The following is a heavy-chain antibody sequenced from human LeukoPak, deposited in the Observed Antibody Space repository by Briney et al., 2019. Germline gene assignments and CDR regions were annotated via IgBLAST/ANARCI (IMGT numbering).Heavy chain of an antibody. Sequence: SETLSLTCAVSGGSISSSNWWSWVRQPPGKGLEWIGEIYHSGSTNYNPSLKSRVTISVDTSKNQFSLKLSSVTAADTAVYYCARRPRPRTFRYDSSGYYFGADFDYWGQGTLVTVSS. J-gene: IGHJ4*02. D-gene: IGHD3-22*01. V-gene: IGHV4-4*02. CDR1: GGSISSSNW. CDR2: IYHSGST. CDR3: ARRPRPRTFRYDSSGYYFGADFDY.